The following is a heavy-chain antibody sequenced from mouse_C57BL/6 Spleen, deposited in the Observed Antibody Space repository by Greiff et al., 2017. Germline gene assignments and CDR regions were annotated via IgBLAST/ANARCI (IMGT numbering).Heavy chain of an antibody. CDR1: GFTFTDYY. CDR3: ARRAQAIYYAMDY. V-gene: IGHV7-3*01. Sequence: EVQVVESGGGLVQPGGSLSLSCAASGFTFTDYYMSWVRQPPGKALEWLGFIRNKANGYTTEYSASVKGRFTISRDNSQSILYLQMNALRAEDSATYYCARRAQAIYYAMDYWGQGTSVTVSS. D-gene: IGHD3-2*02. CDR2: IRNKANGYTT. J-gene: IGHJ4*01.